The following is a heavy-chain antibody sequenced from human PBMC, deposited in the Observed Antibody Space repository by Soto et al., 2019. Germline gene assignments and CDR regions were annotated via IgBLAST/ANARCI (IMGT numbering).Heavy chain of an antibody. CDR2: IYWDDYK. J-gene: IGHJ5*01. CDR1: GFSLSTSGVG. Sequence: SGPTLVNPTQTLTLTCTVSGFSLSTSGVGVGWIRQPPGKALEWLALIYWDDYKHYSPSLKSRLIITRGASKNQVVLTVTNLDPVDTGTYYCAFTRGYCTTTSCHNWSESWRQRTLVTVSS. V-gene: IGHV2-5*02. CDR3: AFTRGYCTTTSCHNWSES. D-gene: IGHD2-2*01.